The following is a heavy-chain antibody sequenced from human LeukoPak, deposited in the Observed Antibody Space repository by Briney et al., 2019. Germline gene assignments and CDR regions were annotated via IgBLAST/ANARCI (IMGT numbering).Heavy chain of an antibody. CDR2: IWFDGSNK. CDR3: AREKYSTGYYYFDY. D-gene: IGHD2-8*02. CDR1: GFTFSNYA. V-gene: IGHV3-33*08. J-gene: IGHJ4*02. Sequence: TGGSLRLSCAASGFTFSNYAMHWVRQAPGKGLEWLAVIWFDGSNKYYADSVRGRFTISRDNSKNTLYLQMNSLRAEDTAVYYCAREKYSTGYYYFDYWGQGTLVTVSS.